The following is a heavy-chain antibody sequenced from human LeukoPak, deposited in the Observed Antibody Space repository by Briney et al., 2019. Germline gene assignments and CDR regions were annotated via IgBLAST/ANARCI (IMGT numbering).Heavy chain of an antibody. V-gene: IGHV3-33*01. Sequence: GRSLRLSCAASGFTFSSYGMHWVRQAPGKGLEWVAVIWYDGSNKYYADSVKGRFTISRDNSKNTLYLQMNSLRAEDTAVYYCARGPLSGYYSWLDLWGQGTLVPVSS. CDR3: ARGPLSGYYSWLDL. J-gene: IGHJ5*02. CDR2: IWYDGSNK. CDR1: GFTFSSYG. D-gene: IGHD3-3*01.